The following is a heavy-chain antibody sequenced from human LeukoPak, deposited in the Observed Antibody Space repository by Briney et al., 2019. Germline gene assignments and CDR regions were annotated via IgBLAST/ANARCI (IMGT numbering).Heavy chain of an antibody. D-gene: IGHD6-13*01. Sequence: GGSLRLSCAASGFTFDDYAMHWVRQAPGKGLEWVSGISWNSGSIGYADSVKGRSTISRDNAKNSLYLQMNSLRAEDTALYYCAKGDSADSSSPVDYWGQGTLVTVSS. CDR2: ISWNSGSI. CDR3: AKGDSADSSSPVDY. CDR1: GFTFDDYA. V-gene: IGHV3-9*01. J-gene: IGHJ4*02.